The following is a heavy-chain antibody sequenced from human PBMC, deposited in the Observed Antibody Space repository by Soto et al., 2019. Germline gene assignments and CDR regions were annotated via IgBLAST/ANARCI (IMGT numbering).Heavy chain of an antibody. V-gene: IGHV5-51*01. D-gene: IGHD2-2*01. J-gene: IGHJ4*02. CDR3: ARHGGRLIAPAY. CDR2: IYPYDSDT. CDR1: GYTFTTYW. Sequence: GESLKISCKGSGYTFTTYWIGWVRQMPGKGLEWMGIIYPYDSDTRYSPSFQGQVTVSADKSISTAYLQWNSLKASDTAMYYCARHGGRLIAPAYWGQGTLVTVSS.